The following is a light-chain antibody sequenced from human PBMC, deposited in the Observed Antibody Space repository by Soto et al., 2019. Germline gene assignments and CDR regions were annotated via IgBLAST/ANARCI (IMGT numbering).Light chain of an antibody. Sequence: QSVLTQAACVSGSPGQSITISCSGTSSDIGSYDHVAWYQQFPGKSPKLIIYAVSDRPSGVSDRFSGSKSGISASLTISGLQTEDEADYYCISYTDRQSYLFGTGTKVTVL. V-gene: IGLV2-14*03. CDR2: AVS. CDR1: SSDIGSYDH. CDR3: ISYTDRQSYL. J-gene: IGLJ1*01.